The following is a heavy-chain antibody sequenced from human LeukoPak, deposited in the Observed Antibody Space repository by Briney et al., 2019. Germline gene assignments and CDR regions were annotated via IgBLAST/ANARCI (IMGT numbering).Heavy chain of an antibody. D-gene: IGHD6-13*01. Sequence: SQTLSLTCTVSGGSISSGSYYWSWIRQPAGKGLEWIGRIYTSGSTNYNPSLKSRVTISVDTSKNQFSLKLSSVTAADTAVYYCAREGAPGIAAWMDYWGQGTLVTVSS. J-gene: IGHJ4*02. CDR2: IYTSGST. CDR1: GGSISSGSYY. CDR3: AREGAPGIAAWMDY. V-gene: IGHV4-61*02.